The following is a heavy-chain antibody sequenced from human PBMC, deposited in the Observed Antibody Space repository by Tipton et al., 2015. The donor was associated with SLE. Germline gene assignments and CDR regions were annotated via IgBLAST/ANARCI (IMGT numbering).Heavy chain of an antibody. J-gene: IGHJ4*02. Sequence: TLSLTCTVSGGSISSSPYYWGWIRQPPRKGLEWIGNIYYSGSTYYNPSLKSRVTISVDTTKNQCSLKLNSMTAADTALYYCGRGGLRMRDWIDYWGQGTLVNVSS. CDR2: IYYSGST. V-gene: IGHV4-39*07. D-gene: IGHD1-14*01. CDR3: GRGGLRMRDWIDY. CDR1: GGSISSSPYY.